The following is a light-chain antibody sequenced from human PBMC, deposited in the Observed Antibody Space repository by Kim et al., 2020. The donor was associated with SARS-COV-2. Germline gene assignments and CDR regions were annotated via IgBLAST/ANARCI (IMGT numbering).Light chain of an antibody. CDR2: RNN. CDR3: ATWDDSLNGPV. J-gene: IGLJ3*02. CDR1: TSDIGSNY. V-gene: IGLV1-47*01. Sequence: GPRVTNSCSGSTSDIGSNYVYWYQQLPGTAPKHLIYRNNQRPSGVPDRFSVSKSGTSASLAISGLRSDDEADYCCATWDDSLNGPVFGGGTQLTVL.